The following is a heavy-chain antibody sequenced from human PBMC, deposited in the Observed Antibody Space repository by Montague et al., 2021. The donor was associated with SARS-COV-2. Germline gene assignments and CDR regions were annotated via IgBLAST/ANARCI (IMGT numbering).Heavy chain of an antibody. Sequence: TLSLTCTVSGGSIRSSYNYWSWIRQHPGKGLEWIGYIYCSGTTYYYPTLRSRVTIAVDTNKKQFSLKLSSVTAADTADYYCARGMYGLTATTDAFDIWGQGTMVSVSS. J-gene: IGHJ3*02. CDR1: GGSIRSSYNY. CDR2: IYCSGTT. V-gene: IGHV4-31*03. D-gene: IGHD1-14*01. CDR3: ARGMYGLTATTDAFDI.